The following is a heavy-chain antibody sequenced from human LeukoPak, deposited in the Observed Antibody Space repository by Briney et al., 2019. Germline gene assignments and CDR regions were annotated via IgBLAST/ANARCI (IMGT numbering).Heavy chain of an antibody. CDR1: GITFSSYA. Sequence: GGSLRLSCAASGITFSSYAMSWVRQAPGKGLEWVSAISGSGGSTYYADSVKGRFTISRDNSKNTLYLQMNSLRAEDTAVYYCAEDVVPAAPYYYYYVDVWGKGTTVTVSS. CDR2: ISGSGGST. J-gene: IGHJ6*03. V-gene: IGHV3-23*01. CDR3: AEDVVPAAPYYYYYVDV. D-gene: IGHD2-2*01.